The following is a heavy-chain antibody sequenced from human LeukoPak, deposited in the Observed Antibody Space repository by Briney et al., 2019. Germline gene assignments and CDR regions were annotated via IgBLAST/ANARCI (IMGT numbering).Heavy chain of an antibody. J-gene: IGHJ4*02. D-gene: IGHD6-13*01. CDR2: IKTKTDGETT. CDR3: ATVVRSSRYADY. V-gene: IGHV3-15*01. Sequence: GGSLRLSCAASGFTFSDARMSWVRQAPGKGLEWVGRIKTKTDGETTDYAAPVKGRFTISRDDSKNTLFLQMNSLKTEDTAVYYCATVVRSSRYADYWGQGTLVTVSS. CDR1: GFTFSDAR.